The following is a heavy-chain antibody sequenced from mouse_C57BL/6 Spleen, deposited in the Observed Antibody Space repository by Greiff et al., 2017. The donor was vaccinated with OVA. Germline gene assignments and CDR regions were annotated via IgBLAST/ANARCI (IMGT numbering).Heavy chain of an antibody. V-gene: IGHV3-6*01. J-gene: IGHJ1*03. Sequence: ESGPGLVKPSQSLSLTCSVTGYSITSGYYWNWIRQFPGNKLEWMGYISYDGSNNYNPSLKNRISITRDTSKNQFFLKLNSVTTEDTATYYCARVHRYFDVWGTGTTVTVSS. CDR3: ARVHRYFDV. CDR1: GYSITSGYY. CDR2: ISYDGSN.